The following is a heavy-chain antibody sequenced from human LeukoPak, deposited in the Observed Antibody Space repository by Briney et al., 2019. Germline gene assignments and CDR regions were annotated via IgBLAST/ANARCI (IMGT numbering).Heavy chain of an antibody. CDR2: IYTSGST. CDR3: ARDGRPGYPNWFDP. V-gene: IGHV4-4*07. J-gene: IGHJ5*02. D-gene: IGHD2-15*01. Sequence: SETLSLTCTVSGGSISSNYWSWIRQPAGKGLEWIGRIYTSGSTNYNPSLKSRVTMSVDTSKNLFSLKLSSVTAADTAVYYCARDGRPGYPNWFDPWGQGTLVTVSS. CDR1: GGSISSNY.